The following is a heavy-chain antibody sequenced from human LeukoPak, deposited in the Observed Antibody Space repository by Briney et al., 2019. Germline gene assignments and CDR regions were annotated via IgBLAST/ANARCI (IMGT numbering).Heavy chain of an antibody. D-gene: IGHD1-26*01. CDR1: GDSVSSNSDA. CDR3: ARDPVGGSTIFDY. V-gene: IGHV6-1*01. CDR2: TYYRSKWYY. Sequence: SQTLSLTCPISGDSVSSNSDAWNWIRQSPSRGLEWLGRTYYRSKWYYDYAVAVKSRISINPDTSKNQFSLQLSSVTPEDTAVYYCARDPVGGSTIFDYWGQGTLVTVSS. J-gene: IGHJ4*02.